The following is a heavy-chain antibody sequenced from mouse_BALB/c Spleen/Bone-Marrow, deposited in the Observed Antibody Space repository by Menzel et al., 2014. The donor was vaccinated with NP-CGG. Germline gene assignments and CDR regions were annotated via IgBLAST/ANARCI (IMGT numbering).Heavy chain of an antibody. CDR3: GREDMGYGNNGWFPC. CDR2: IAPGSGST. D-gene: IGHD2-1*01. CDR1: GYTFTSYW. V-gene: IGHV1S41*01. J-gene: IGHJ3*01. Sequence: DLVNPGASEKLSCKASGYTFTSYWIHWIKQRPGQGLEWIGRIAPGSGSTYYIEMFKGKATLTVDTSSSTTCIQLSSQSPQDSAVYFCGREDMGYGNNGWFPCWGEWTLVTGSA.